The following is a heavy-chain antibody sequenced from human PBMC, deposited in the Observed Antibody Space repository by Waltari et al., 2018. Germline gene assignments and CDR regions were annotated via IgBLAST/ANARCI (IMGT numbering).Heavy chain of an antibody. Sequence: LSLTCTVSGYSISTAYFWGWIRQAPGKGLEWIGSIYHSGSTYYNPSLKSRVTISVDTSRNQFSLKVNSVTAADTSVYYCARGGTVTTPLDYWGQGTLVTVSS. CDR1: GYSISTAYF. V-gene: IGHV4-38-2*02. J-gene: IGHJ4*02. CDR3: ARGGTVTTPLDY. CDR2: IYHSGST. D-gene: IGHD4-17*01.